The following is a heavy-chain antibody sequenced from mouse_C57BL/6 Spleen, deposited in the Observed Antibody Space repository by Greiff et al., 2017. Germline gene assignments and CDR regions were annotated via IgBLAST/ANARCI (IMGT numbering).Heavy chain of an antibody. Sequence: VQRVESGPELVKPGASVKISCKASGYTFTDYYINWVKQRPGQGLEWIGWIFPGSGSTYYNEKFKGKATLTVDKSSSTAYMLLSSLTSEDSAVYFCARLDSSGYGAMDYWGQGTSVTVSS. CDR2: IFPGSGST. CDR3: ARLDSSGYGAMDY. D-gene: IGHD3-2*02. J-gene: IGHJ4*01. CDR1: GYTFTDYY. V-gene: IGHV1-75*01.